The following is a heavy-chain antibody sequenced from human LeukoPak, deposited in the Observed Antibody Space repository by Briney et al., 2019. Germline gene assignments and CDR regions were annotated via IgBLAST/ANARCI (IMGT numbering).Heavy chain of an antibody. V-gene: IGHV3-23*01. Sequence: PGGSLRLSCAASGFIFTNYAMSWVRQAPGKGLEWVSAITSSGDTPYYADSVRGRFTISRDNSKNTLFLQMSNVRVDDTAFYYCAKELPWGSSWHTIDQWGQGALVIVS. J-gene: IGHJ4*02. CDR2: ITSSGDTP. D-gene: IGHD6-13*01. CDR1: GFIFTNYA. CDR3: AKELPWGSSWHTIDQ.